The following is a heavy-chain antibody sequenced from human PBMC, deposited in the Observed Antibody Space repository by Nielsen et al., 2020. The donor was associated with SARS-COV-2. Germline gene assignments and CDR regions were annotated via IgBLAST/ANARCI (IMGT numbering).Heavy chain of an antibody. J-gene: IGHJ3*02. V-gene: IGHV3-23*01. D-gene: IGHD3-10*01. CDR2: TSGSGAST. CDR1: GFTFNIYA. CDR3: AKDDVVRGDAYDI. Sequence: GGSLRLSCAASGFTFNIYAMAWVRRAPGRGLEWVSGTSGSGASTYYADSVKGRFSISRDNSRNTLYLQMNSLRVEDTAIYFCAKDDVVRGDAYDIWGQGTVVTVSS.